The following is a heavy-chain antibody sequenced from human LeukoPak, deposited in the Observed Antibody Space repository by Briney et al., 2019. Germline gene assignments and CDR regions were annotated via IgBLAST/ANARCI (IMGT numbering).Heavy chain of an antibody. Sequence: ASVKVSCKASGYTFTSYGTSWVRQAPGQGLEWMGWISAYNGNTNYAQKLQGRVTMTTDTSTSTAYMELRSLRSDDTAVYYCARLAYGANYFDYWGQGILVTVSS. J-gene: IGHJ4*02. CDR3: ARLAYGANYFDY. CDR1: GYTFTSYG. V-gene: IGHV1-18*01. D-gene: IGHD4/OR15-4a*01. CDR2: ISAYNGNT.